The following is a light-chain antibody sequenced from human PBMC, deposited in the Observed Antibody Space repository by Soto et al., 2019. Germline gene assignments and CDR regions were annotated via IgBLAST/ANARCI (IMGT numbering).Light chain of an antibody. CDR1: QSVSSSY. J-gene: IGKJ1*01. V-gene: IGKV3-20*01. Sequence: EIVLTQSQGTLSLSPGERATLSCRASQSVSSSYLAWYQQKPGQAPRHLIYGASSRATGIPDRFSGSGSGTDFTLTISRLEPEDFAVYYCQQYGSSLWTFGQGTKVEIK. CDR3: QQYGSSLWT. CDR2: GAS.